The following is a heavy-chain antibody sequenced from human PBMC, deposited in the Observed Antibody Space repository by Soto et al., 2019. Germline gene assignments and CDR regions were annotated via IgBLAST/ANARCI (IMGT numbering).Heavy chain of an antibody. J-gene: IGHJ4*02. V-gene: IGHV1-18*04. CDR3: SRVMTTLGVVSKGPDH. D-gene: IGHD3-3*01. CDR2: ISTYNGDT. Sequence: QVQLAQSGAEVKKPGASVKVSCKSSGYPFTTYGISWVRQAPGQGLEWMGWISTYNGDTEYPQSLQGRVTMTRDTSAATAYMELRSLRSDDTAVYYCSRVMTTLGVVSKGPDHWGQGTLVTFSS. CDR1: GYPFTTYG.